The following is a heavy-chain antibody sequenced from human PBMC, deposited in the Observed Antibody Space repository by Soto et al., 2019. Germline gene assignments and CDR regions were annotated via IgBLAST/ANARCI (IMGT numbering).Heavy chain of an antibody. CDR1: GGSFSGYY. D-gene: IGHD3-10*01. CDR2: INHSGST. Sequence: QVQLQQWGAGLLKPSETLSLTCAVYGGSFSGYYWSWIRQPPGKGLEWIGEINHSGSTNYNPSLKSRVLITVDPSKNQFSLNLSSVPAADPAVYYCETGGRFGDQIRYWGQGTLVTVSS. CDR3: ETGGRFGDQIRY. V-gene: IGHV4-34*01. J-gene: IGHJ4*02.